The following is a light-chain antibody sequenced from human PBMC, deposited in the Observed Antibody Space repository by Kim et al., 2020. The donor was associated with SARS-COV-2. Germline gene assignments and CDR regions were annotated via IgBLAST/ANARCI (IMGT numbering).Light chain of an antibody. CDR2: YDS. V-gene: IGLV3-21*04. J-gene: IGLJ2*01. CDR1: NIGSKS. Sequence: AQGKTAAITCGGNNIGSKSVHWYQQRPGQAPVLVIYYDSDRPSGIPERISGSNSGNTATLTISRVEAGDEADYYCQMWDSSSDHPVFGGGTQLTVL. CDR3: QMWDSSSDHPV.